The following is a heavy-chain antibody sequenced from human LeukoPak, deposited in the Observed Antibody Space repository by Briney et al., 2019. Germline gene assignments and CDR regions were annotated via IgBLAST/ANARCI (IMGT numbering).Heavy chain of an antibody. V-gene: IGHV1-46*01. CDR3: ARDRTYYDSSGYYDAFDI. CDR2: INPSGGST. D-gene: IGHD3-22*01. CDR1: GYTFTSYY. J-gene: IGHJ3*02. Sequence: ASVKVSCKASGYTFTSYYIHWVRQAPGQGLEWMGIINPSGGSTSYAQKFQGRVTMTRDMSTSTVYMELSSLRSEDTAVYYCARDRTYYDSSGYYDAFDIWGQGTVVTVSS.